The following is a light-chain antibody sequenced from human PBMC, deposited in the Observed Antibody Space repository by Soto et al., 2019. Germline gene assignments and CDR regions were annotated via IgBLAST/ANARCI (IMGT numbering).Light chain of an antibody. Sequence: EIVITQSPATLSVSPGERATLSCRASQSVSSDLAWYHQKPGQATRLLIYGASSRATGIPDRFLGGGSGTEFTLTISSLQSEDFALYFCQQYEKWPPSITFGQGTRLEIK. J-gene: IGKJ5*01. V-gene: IGKV3-15*01. CDR3: QQYEKWPPSIT. CDR1: QSVSSD. CDR2: GAS.